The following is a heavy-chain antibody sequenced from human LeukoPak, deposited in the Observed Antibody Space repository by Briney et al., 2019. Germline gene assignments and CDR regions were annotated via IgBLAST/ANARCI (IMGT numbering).Heavy chain of an antibody. J-gene: IGHJ4*02. Sequence: GRSLRLSCAASGFTFSSHGMHWVRQAPGKGLEWVAVIWYDGSNKYYADSAKGRFTISRDNSKNTLYLQMNSLRAEDTAVYYCASGTSCCDYWGQGTLVTVSS. D-gene: IGHD2-2*01. CDR3: ASGTSCCDY. CDR2: IWYDGSNK. CDR1: GFTFSSHG. V-gene: IGHV3-33*01.